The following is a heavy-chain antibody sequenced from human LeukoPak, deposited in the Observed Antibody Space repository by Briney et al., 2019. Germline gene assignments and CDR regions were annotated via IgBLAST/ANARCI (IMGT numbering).Heavy chain of an antibody. CDR1: GFTVSSNY. J-gene: IGHJ6*02. Sequence: PGGSLRLSCAASGFTVSSNYMSWVRQAPGKRLEWVSVIYSGGSTYYADSVKGRFTISRDNSKNTLYLQMNSLRAEDTAVYYCARNGNYYYGMDVWGQGTTVTVSS. D-gene: IGHD1-1*01. CDR2: IYSGGST. V-gene: IGHV3-66*01. CDR3: ARNGNYYYGMDV.